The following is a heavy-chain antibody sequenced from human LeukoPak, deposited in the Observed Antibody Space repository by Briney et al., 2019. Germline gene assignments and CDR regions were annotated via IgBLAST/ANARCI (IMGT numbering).Heavy chain of an antibody. J-gene: IGHJ3*02. CDR3: ARDLTLTSGAFDI. CDR2: IYFSGST. V-gene: IGHV4-31*03. CDR1: GGSISSGGYH. D-gene: IGHD4-17*01. Sequence: SETLSLTCTVSGGSISSGGYHWSWIRQHPGKGLEWIGYIYFSGSTYYNPSLKSRVTISGDTSKNQFSLKLSSVTAADTAVYYCARDLTLTSGAFDIWGQGTMVTVSS.